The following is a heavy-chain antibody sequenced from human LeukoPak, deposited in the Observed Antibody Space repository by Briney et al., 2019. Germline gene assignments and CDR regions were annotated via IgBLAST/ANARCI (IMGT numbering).Heavy chain of an antibody. Sequence: GGSLRLSCAASGFTFATYAMSWVRQAPGRGLEWVSTISGSGGSSYYADSVKGRFTISRDNAKNSLYLQMNSLRAEDTAVYYCARETRYGDYVFDYWGQGTLVTVSS. CDR3: ARETRYGDYVFDY. CDR2: ISGSGGSS. D-gene: IGHD4-17*01. V-gene: IGHV3-23*01. CDR1: GFTFATYA. J-gene: IGHJ4*02.